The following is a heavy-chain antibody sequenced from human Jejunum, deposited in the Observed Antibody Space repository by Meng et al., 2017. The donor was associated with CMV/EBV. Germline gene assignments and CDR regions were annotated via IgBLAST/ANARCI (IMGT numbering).Heavy chain of an antibody. CDR1: FSFSTHA. CDR2: ISAAAGFT. D-gene: IGHD3-22*01. Sequence: FSFSTHAMQGVRQAPGKGLEWIAGISAAAGFTYYADSIEGLFTISRDNSQNTVFLQMNSLRLNDTAVYFCAREDCSRGSCYPGWLDPWGQGTLVTVSS. CDR3: AREDCSRGSCYPGWLDP. J-gene: IGHJ5*02. V-gene: IGHV3-23*01.